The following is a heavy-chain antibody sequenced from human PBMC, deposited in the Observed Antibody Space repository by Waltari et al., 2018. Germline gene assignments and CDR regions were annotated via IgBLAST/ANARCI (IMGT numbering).Heavy chain of an antibody. CDR1: GFTFSTYG. J-gene: IGHJ6*02. Sequence: QVQLVESGGGVVQPGGSLSLSCAASGFTFSTYGMHWVRQAPGKGLEWVAFIRYDGSNKYYADSVKGRFTISRDNSKNTLYLQMNSLRAEDTAVYYCAGNMDVWGQGTTVTVSS. CDR2: IRYDGSNK. CDR3: AGNMDV. V-gene: IGHV3-30*02.